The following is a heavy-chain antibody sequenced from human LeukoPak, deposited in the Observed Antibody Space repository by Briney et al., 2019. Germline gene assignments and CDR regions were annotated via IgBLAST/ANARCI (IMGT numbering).Heavy chain of an antibody. CDR2: ISAYNGNT. D-gene: IGHD3-10*01. Sequence: ASVKDSCKASGYTFTSYGISWVRQPPRQGLEWMGWISAYNGNTNYAQKLQGRVTMTTDTSTSTAYMELRSLRSDDTAVYYCGTYYYGSGSYGPVDYWGQGTLVTVSS. V-gene: IGHV1-18*01. CDR1: GYTFTSYG. J-gene: IGHJ4*02. CDR3: GTYYYGSGSYGPVDY.